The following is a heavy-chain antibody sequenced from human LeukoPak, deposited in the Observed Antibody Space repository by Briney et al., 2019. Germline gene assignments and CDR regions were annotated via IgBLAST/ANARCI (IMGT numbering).Heavy chain of an antibody. D-gene: IGHD3-3*01. CDR1: GASIGSGSYY. J-gene: IGHJ3*02. Sequence: PSETLSLTCSVSGASIGSGSYYWSWIRQHPGKGLEWIGYIYYSGSADCNPSLKSRVTISVDRSKNQFSLNLRSVTAADTAVYYCARGEKRFLERFFDAFDIWGQGTIVTVSS. V-gene: IGHV4-31*03. CDR2: IYYSGSA. CDR3: ARGEKRFLERFFDAFDI.